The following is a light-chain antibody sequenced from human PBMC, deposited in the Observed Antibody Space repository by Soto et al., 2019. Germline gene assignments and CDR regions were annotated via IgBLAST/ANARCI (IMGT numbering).Light chain of an antibody. CDR3: QQYGSSPPYT. V-gene: IGKV3-20*01. CDR2: GSS. CDR1: QSVRKNY. J-gene: IGKJ2*01. Sequence: EVVLTQSPGTLSLSPGERATLSCRASQSVRKNYFAWYQQKPGQAPRLLIFGSSDRATGIPDRFSGSGSGTDFTLTISRLEPEDFAVYYCQQYGSSPPYTFGQGTKLEIK.